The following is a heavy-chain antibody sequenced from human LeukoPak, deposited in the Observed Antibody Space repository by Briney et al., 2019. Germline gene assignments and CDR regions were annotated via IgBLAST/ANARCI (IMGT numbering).Heavy chain of an antibody. J-gene: IGHJ6*02. Sequence: GESLKISCEGSGFIFTHYWIAWVRQMPGKGLEWMGIIYPGDSDTRYSPSFQGQVTISADKSISTAYLQWSSLKASDTAMYYCARYRQLTYGMDVWGQGTTVTVSS. CDR3: ARYRQLTYGMDV. CDR2: IYPGDSDT. D-gene: IGHD6-6*01. CDR1: GFIFTHYW. V-gene: IGHV5-51*01.